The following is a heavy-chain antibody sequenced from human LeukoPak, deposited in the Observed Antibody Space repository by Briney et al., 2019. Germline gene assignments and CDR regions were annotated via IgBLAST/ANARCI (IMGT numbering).Heavy chain of an antibody. CDR1: GLTFRSYS. V-gene: IGHV3-21*01. CDR2: ISTGSSYI. CDR3: AGSDTTGYSPREWDYWYFDL. J-gene: IGHJ2*01. Sequence: GGSLRLSCAASGLTFRSYSMNWVRQAPGKGLEWVSSISTGSSYIYYADSVKGRFTIYRDNAKNSLYLQMNGLRVEDTAVYYCAGSDTTGYSPREWDYWYFDLWGRGTLVTVSS. D-gene: IGHD3-9*01.